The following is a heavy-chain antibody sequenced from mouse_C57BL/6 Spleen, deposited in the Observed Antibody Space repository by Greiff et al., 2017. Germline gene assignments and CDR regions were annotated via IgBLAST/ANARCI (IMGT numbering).Heavy chain of an antibody. CDR3: ARWVLHEGAMDC. D-gene: IGHD2-3*01. J-gene: IGHJ4*01. V-gene: IGHV1-9*01. CDR2: ILPGSGST. CDR1: GYTFTGYW. Sequence: VQLQQSGAELMQPGASVKLSCKATGYTFTGYWIEWVKQRPGHGLEWIGEILPGSGSTNYNEKFKGKATFTVDTSTNTAYMQLSSLTTEDSAIYDCARWVLHEGAMDCWGQGTSVTVSS.